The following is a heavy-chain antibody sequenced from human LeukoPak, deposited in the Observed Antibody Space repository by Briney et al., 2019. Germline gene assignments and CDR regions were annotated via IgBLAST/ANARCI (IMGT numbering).Heavy chain of an antibody. J-gene: IGHJ4*02. Sequence: ASVKVSCKASGYTFTSYGIHWVRQAPGQGPEWMGWISAYNGNTNYAQKLQGRVTMTTDTSTSTAYMELRSLRSDDTAVYYCARDRTVTTHGRGDYWGQGTLVTVSS. V-gene: IGHV1-18*01. CDR1: GYTFTSYG. CDR3: ARDRTVTTHGRGDY. CDR2: ISAYNGNT. D-gene: IGHD4-17*01.